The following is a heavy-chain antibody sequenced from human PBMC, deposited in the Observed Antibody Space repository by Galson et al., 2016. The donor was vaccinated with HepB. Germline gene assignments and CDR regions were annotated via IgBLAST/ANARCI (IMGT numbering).Heavy chain of an antibody. V-gene: IGHV4-34*01. CDR2: VNHSGYA. D-gene: IGHD2-15*01. CDR1: GGSFNAYY. Sequence: ETLSLTCGVHGGSFNAYYWSWIRQPPGKGLEWIGEVNHSGYARYNPSLKSRVTISVDTSKNQFSLNLTSMTAADTAVYYCAGVVVAATNWFDPWGQGTLVTVSS. J-gene: IGHJ5*02. CDR3: AGVVVAATNWFDP.